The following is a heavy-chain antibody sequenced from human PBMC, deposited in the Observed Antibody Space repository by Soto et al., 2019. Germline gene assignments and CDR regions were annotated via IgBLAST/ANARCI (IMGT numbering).Heavy chain of an antibody. CDR3: AGERDDSTWSSAECLQH. D-gene: IGHD6-13*01. V-gene: IGHV1-18*01. J-gene: IGHJ1*01. CDR1: GYTFSSHS. CDR2: ISAYNGNT. Sequence: ASVKVSCKASGYTFSSHSISWVRQAPGQGLEWMGWISAYNGNTYYAQRFQGRVTMTTDTSTSTAHMELRSLRSDDTAVYYCAGERDDSTWSSAECLQHWGQGTLVTVSS.